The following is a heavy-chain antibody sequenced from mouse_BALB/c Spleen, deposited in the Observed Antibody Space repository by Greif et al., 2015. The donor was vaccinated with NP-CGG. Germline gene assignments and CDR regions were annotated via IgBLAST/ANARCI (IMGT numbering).Heavy chain of an antibody. Sequence: QVQLKQSGAELVRPAASVKLSCKALGYTFTDYEMHWVKQTPVHGLVWIGAIHPGSGGTAYNQKFKGKATLTADKSSSTAYMELSSLTSEYSAVYYCTRSLTYGNYVGYFDYWGPRTTLTVSS. D-gene: IGHD2-1*01. CDR3: TRSLTYGNYVGYFDY. J-gene: IGHJ2*01. CDR1: GYTFTDYE. CDR2: IHPGSGGT. V-gene: IGHV1-15*01.